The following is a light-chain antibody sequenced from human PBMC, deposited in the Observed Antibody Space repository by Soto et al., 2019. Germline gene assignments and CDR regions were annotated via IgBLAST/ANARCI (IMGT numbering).Light chain of an antibody. J-gene: IGLJ2*01. CDR3: QSYDISLSGVV. V-gene: IGLV2-14*01. CDR1: SSDVGGYNY. CDR2: EVT. Sequence: QSALTQPASVSGSPGQSITISCTGTSSDVGGYNYVSWYQQYPGKAPKLMIYEVTHRPSGVSNRFSGSKSGNTASLTISGLQAEDEANYYCQSYDISLSGVVFGGGTKVTVL.